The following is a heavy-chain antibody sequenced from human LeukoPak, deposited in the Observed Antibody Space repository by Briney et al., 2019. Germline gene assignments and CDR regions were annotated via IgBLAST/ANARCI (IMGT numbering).Heavy chain of an antibody. J-gene: IGHJ4*02. D-gene: IGHD2-8*01. V-gene: IGHV3-48*03. Sequence: GGSLRLSCAASGFTFSTYEINWVRQAPGKGLEWISYISGSADTAYYADSVKGRFTMSRDNARNSLYLQMNSLGAEDTAVYYCTRVGQSYSTSGQALEHWGQGTLVTVSS. CDR3: TRVGQSYSTSGQALEH. CDR1: GFTFSTYE. CDR2: ISGSADTA.